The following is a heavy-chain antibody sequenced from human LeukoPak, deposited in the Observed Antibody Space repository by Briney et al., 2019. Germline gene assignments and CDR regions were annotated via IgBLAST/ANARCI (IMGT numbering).Heavy chain of an antibody. D-gene: IGHD3-9*01. CDR3: ARVTYILTGYYMGYFDY. CDR2: IYHSGST. V-gene: IGHV4-4*02. Sequence: SETLSLTCAVSGGSISSSNWWSWVRQPPGKGLEWIGEIYHSGSTNYNPSLKSRVTISVDKSKNQFSLKLSSVTAADTAVYYCARVTYILTGYYMGYFDYWGQGTLVTVSS. CDR1: GGSISSSNW. J-gene: IGHJ4*02.